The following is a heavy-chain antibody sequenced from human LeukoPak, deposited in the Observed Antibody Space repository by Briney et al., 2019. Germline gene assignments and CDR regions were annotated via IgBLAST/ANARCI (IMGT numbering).Heavy chain of an antibody. V-gene: IGHV1-8*01. CDR1: GYTFTSYD. J-gene: IGHJ3*02. CDR3: ARAAKLDHDAFDI. CDR2: MNPNSGNT. D-gene: IGHD6-6*01. Sequence: ASVTVSSKASGYTFTSYDINWVRQATGQGLEWMGWMNPNSGNTGYAQKFQGRVTMTRNTSISTAYMELSSLRSEDTAVYYCARAAKLDHDAFDIWGQGTMVTVSS.